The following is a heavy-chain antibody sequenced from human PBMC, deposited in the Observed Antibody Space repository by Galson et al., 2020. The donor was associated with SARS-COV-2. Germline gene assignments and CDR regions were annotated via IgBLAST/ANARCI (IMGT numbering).Heavy chain of an antibody. J-gene: IGHJ6*02. Sequence: GESLKISCAASRFTFSTYAMSWVRQAPGKGLEWVSVISGSGDNTYYADSVKGRFTISRDNSKNTLYLQMNSLRAEDTAVYYCAKDLRVLRLVEWFPYYYNGMDVWGQGTTVTVSS. V-gene: IGHV3-23*01. CDR1: RFTFSTYA. CDR3: AKDLRVLRLVEWFPYYYNGMDV. D-gene: IGHD3-3*01. CDR2: ISGSGDNT.